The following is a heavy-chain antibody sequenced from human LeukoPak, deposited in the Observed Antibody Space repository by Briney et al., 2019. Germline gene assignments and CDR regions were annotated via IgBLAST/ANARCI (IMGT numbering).Heavy chain of an antibody. CDR2: IIPIFGTA. V-gene: IGHV1-69*13. CDR1: GGTFSSYA. D-gene: IGHD2-2*01. CDR3: ARGGIVVVPAAIDY. J-gene: IGHJ4*02. Sequence: RASVKVSCKASGGTFSSYAISWVRQAPGHGLEWMGGIIPIFGTANYAQKFQGRVTITADESTSTAYMELSSLRSDDTAVYYCARGGIVVVPAAIDYWGQGTLVTVSS.